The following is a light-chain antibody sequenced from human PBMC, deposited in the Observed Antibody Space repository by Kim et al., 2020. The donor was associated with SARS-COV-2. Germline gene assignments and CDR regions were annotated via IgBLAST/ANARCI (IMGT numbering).Light chain of an antibody. CDR2: RNN. J-gene: IGLJ3*02. Sequence: RQTATPTCTGNSNNVGNKGAAWLQQHQGHPPKLLSYRNNNRPSGISERLSASRSGNTASLTITGLQPEDEADYYCSAWDSSLSAVVFGGGTQLTVL. CDR1: SNNVGNKG. CDR3: SAWDSSLSAVV. V-gene: IGLV10-54*01.